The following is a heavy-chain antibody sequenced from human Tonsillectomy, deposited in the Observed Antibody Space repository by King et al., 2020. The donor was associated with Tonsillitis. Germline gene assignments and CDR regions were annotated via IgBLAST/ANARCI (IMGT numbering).Heavy chain of an antibody. CDR3: ANEWYNNCSYNVCGSAY. D-gene: IGHD6-13*01. CDR2: IRYDGSNK. CDR1: GFTFSNYG. Sequence: VQLVESGGGVVQPGGSLRLSCAASGFTFSNYGMHWVRQDPGKGLEWVAFIRYDGSNKYYADSVKGRFTISRDNSKNTPYLQMNSLRAEDTAVYYCANEWYNNCSYNVCGSAYWGHGILVTVPP. V-gene: IGHV3-30*02. J-gene: IGHJ4*01.